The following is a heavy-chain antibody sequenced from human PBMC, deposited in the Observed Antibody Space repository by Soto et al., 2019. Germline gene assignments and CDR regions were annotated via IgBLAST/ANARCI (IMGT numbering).Heavy chain of an antibody. V-gene: IGHV4-31*03. J-gene: IGHJ3*02. CDR1: GGSVSSGAYY. CDR3: ARARLRAVYAFDI. CDR2: IYYSGST. D-gene: IGHD5-12*01. Sequence: QVQLQESDAGLVKASQTLSLTCTVSGGSVSSGAYYWTWIRQRPGKGLEWIGYIYYSGSTYYSPSLKSRLSISLDTSTNQFSLRLSSVTAADTAMYYCARARLRAVYAFDIWGQGTMVTVSS.